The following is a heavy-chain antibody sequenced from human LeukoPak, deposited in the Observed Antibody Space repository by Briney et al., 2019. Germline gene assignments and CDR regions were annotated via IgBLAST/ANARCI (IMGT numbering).Heavy chain of an antibody. D-gene: IGHD3-10*01. V-gene: IGHV3-23*01. CDR2: ISGSGGST. J-gene: IGHJ4*02. CDR3: AKDQWMVRGVIIKYCFDY. Sequence: GGSLRLSCAASGFTFSSYAMSWVRQAPGKGLEWVSAISGSGGSTYYADSVKGRFTISRDNSKNTLYLQMNSLRAEDTAVYYCAKDQWMVRGVIIKYCFDYWGQGTLVTVSS. CDR1: GFTFSSYA.